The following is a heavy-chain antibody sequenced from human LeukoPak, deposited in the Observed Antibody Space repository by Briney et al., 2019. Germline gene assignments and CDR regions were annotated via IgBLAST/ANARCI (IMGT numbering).Heavy chain of an antibody. J-gene: IGHJ4*02. CDR1: GFTFSGSD. CDR2: IRSRGNTDAT. CDR3: TSGSSVVFDY. Sequence: PGRSLRLSCAASGFTFSGSDMHWVRQASGKGLEWVGRIRSRGNTDATEYAASVKGRFTISRDESKNTAYLQMNSLKIEDTAVYYCTSGSSVVFDYCGQVALVIASS. V-gene: IGHV3-73*01. D-gene: IGHD1-26*01.